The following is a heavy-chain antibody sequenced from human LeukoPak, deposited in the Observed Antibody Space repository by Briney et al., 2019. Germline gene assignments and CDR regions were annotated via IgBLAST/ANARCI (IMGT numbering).Heavy chain of an antibody. D-gene: IGHD3-10*02. Sequence: GASVKVPCKASGYTFTSYYMHWVRQAPGQGLEWMGIINPSGGSTSYAQKFQGRVTMTRDMSTSTVYMELSSLRSEDTAVYYCARVYVRDSMDVWGKGTTVTVSS. CDR2: INPSGGST. J-gene: IGHJ6*03. CDR1: GYTFTSYY. CDR3: ARVYVRDSMDV. V-gene: IGHV1-46*01.